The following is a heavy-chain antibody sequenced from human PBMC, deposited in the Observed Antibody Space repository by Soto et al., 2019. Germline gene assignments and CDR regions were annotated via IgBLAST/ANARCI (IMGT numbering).Heavy chain of an antibody. CDR2: IWYDGSNK. CDR1: GFTFSTYG. V-gene: IGHV3-33*01. CDR3: ARDRLLGNAFDY. Sequence: QVQLVESGGGVVQPGRSLRLSCAASGFTFSTYGMHWVRQAPGKGLEWVAVIWYDGSNKYYADSVTGRFTISRDNSKSTLYLPMNSLRAEDTAVYYCARDRLLGNAFDYWGQGSLVTVSS. D-gene: IGHD1-1*01. J-gene: IGHJ4*02.